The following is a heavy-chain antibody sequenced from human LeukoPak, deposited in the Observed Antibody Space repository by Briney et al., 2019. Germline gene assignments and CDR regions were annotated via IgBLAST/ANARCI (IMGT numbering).Heavy chain of an antibody. CDR3: AREFFEYSSSSWFYLYDY. J-gene: IGHJ4*02. CDR1: GFTFSSYW. V-gene: IGHV3-7*01. Sequence: GGSLRLSCAASGFTFSSYWMSWVRQAPGKGLEWVANIKQDGSEKYYVDSVKGGFTISRDNAKNSLYLQMNSLRAEDTAVYYCAREFFEYSSSSWFYLYDYWGQGTLVTVSS. D-gene: IGHD6-6*01. CDR2: IKQDGSEK.